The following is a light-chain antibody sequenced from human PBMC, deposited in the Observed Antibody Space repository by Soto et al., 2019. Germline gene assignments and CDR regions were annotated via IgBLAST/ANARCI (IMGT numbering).Light chain of an antibody. Sequence: DIVMTQSPDSLAVSLGERATINCKPSQSVLYNSNNKNYLAWYQQKPGQPPKLLIYWASTRESGVPDRFSGSGSGTDFTLTISSLQAEDVAVYYCQQYHDTPRTFGQGTKVEIK. V-gene: IGKV4-1*01. J-gene: IGKJ1*01. CDR3: QQYHDTPRT. CDR1: QSVLYNSNNKNY. CDR2: WAS.